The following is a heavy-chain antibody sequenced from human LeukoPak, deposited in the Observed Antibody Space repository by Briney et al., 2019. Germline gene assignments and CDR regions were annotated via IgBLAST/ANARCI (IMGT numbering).Heavy chain of an antibody. V-gene: IGHV3-23*01. CDR1: GFTFTSYG. D-gene: IGHD2-15*01. CDR3: AKAARYCSGGNCYSFDP. CDR2: ISGSGGST. J-gene: IGHJ5*02. Sequence: QPGGSLRLSCAASGFTFTSYGMNWVRQAPGKGLEWVSTISGSGGSTDYADTVKGRFTISRDNSKNTLYLQMNSLRAEDTAVYYCAKAARYCSGGNCYSFDPWGQGALVTVSS.